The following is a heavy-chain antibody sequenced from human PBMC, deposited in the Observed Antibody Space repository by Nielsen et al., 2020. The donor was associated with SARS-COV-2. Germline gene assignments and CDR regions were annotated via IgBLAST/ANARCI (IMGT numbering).Heavy chain of an antibody. D-gene: IGHD2-2*01. CDR3: HTQDIVVVPAAHHSYGMDV. J-gene: IGHJ6*02. Sequence: GESLKISCAASGFTVSSNYMSWVRQAPGKGLEWVSVIYSGGSTYYADSVKGRFTISRDNAKNTLYLQMNSLRAKDTAVYYCHTQDIVVVPAAHHSYGMDVWGQGTTVTVS. CDR1: GFTVSSNY. CDR2: IYSGGST. V-gene: IGHV3-53*01.